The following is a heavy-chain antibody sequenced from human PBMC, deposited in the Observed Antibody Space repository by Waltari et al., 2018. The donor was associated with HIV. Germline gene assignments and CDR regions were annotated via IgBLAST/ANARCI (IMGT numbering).Heavy chain of an antibody. CDR2: FWSDGAEI. D-gene: IGHD6-6*01. J-gene: IGHJ4*02. CDR3: ARGYSSSRWIPLYH. CDR1: GFTFSIFA. Sequence: QVQLVESGGGVVQPGTSLTRSCAVSGFTFSIFALHWVRQSTGKGLEWLAVFWSDGAEISYADSVKGRFTVSKDSSQKTLYLHLTSLRAEDTALYYCARGYSSSRWIPLYHWGRGTLVTVSS. V-gene: IGHV3-33*01.